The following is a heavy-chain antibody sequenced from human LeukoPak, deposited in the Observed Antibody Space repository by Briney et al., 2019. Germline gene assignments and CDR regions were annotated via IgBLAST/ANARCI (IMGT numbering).Heavy chain of an antibody. CDR3: ARSGGTWSYNY. Sequence: SETLSLTCTVSGGSISSSSYYWGWIRQPPGKGLEWIGSIYYSGSTYYNPSLKSRVTISVDTSKNQFSLTLTSVTAADTAVYYCARSGGTWSYNYWGQGTLVTVSS. CDR1: GGSISSSSYY. D-gene: IGHD1-26*01. V-gene: IGHV4-39*07. CDR2: IYYSGST. J-gene: IGHJ4*02.